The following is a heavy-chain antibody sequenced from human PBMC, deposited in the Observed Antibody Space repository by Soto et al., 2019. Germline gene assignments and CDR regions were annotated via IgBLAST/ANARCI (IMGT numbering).Heavy chain of an antibody. J-gene: IGHJ4*02. D-gene: IGHD2-2*01. Sequence: GGSLRLSXAASGFTFSSYAMSWVRQAPGKGLEWVSAISGSGGSTYYADSVKGRFTISRDNSKNTLYLQMNSLRAEDTAVYYCATGGCVVPAAMFDYWGQGTLVTVSS. CDR3: ATGGCVVPAAMFDY. V-gene: IGHV3-23*01. CDR1: GFTFSSYA. CDR2: ISGSGGST.